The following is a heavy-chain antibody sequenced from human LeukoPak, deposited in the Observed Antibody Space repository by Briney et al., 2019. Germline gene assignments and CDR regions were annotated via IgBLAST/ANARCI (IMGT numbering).Heavy chain of an antibody. Sequence: ASVKVSCKASGYTFSGYYIHWVRQAPGQGLEWMAWINPNSGGTSYAQKFQGRITMTRDTSVRTAYMELSRLNSDDTAVYYCARGGIVAAVAAHYWGQGTLVTVSS. CDR1: GYTFSGYY. D-gene: IGHD2-15*01. V-gene: IGHV1-2*02. J-gene: IGHJ4*02. CDR2: INPNSGGT. CDR3: ARGGIVAAVAAHY.